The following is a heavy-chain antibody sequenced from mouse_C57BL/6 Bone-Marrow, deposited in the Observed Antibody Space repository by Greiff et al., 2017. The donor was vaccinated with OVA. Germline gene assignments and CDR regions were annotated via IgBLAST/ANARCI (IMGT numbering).Heavy chain of an antibody. CDR1: GYTFTSYW. Sequence: QVQLQQPGAELVMPGASVKLSCKASGYTFTSYWMHWVKQRPGQGLEWIGEIDPSDSYTNYNQKFKGKSTLTVDKSSSTAYMQLSSLTSEDSAVYYCARSWLLRMDDWGQGTSVTVSS. J-gene: IGHJ4*01. CDR3: ARSWLLRMDD. CDR2: IDPSDSYT. D-gene: IGHD2-3*01. V-gene: IGHV1-69*01.